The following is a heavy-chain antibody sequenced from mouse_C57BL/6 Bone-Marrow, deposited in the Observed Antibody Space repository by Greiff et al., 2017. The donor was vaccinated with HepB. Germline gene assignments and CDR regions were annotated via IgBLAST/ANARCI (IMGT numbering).Heavy chain of an antibody. J-gene: IGHJ1*03. CDR3: ASHYYGSRWYFDV. CDR2: INPSTGGT. V-gene: IGHV1-42*01. D-gene: IGHD1-1*01. Sequence: DVKLQESGPELVKPGASVKISCKASGYSFTGYYMNWVKQSPEKSLEWIGEINPSTGGTTYNQKFKAKATLTVDKSSSTAYMQLKSLTSEDSAVYYCASHYYGSRWYFDVWGTGTTVTVSS. CDR1: GYSFTGYY.